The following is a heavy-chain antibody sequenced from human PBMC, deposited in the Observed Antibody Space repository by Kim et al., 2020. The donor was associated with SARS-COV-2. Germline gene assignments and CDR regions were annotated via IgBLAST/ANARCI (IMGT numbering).Heavy chain of an antibody. CDR3: AKGGTDRG. CDR2: AVNT. D-gene: IGHD3-16*01. V-gene: IGHV3-23*01. Sequence: AVNTYYTDSVKGRFTISRYNSKNTLYMQRNSLRAEDTAMYYCAKGGTDRGWGQGTLVTVSS. J-gene: IGHJ4*02.